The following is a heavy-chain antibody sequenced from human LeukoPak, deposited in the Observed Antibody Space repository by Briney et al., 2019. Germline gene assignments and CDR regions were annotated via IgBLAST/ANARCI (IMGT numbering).Heavy chain of an antibody. CDR3: ARSRVRGWYFDY. CDR2: IYYSGST. Sequence: SETLSLTCTVSGGSISSYYWSWIRQPPGKGLEWIGYIYYSGSTNYNPSLKSRVTISVDTSKNQFSLKLSSVTAADTAVYYCARSRVRGWYFDYWGQGTLVTVSS. J-gene: IGHJ4*02. V-gene: IGHV4-59*01. D-gene: IGHD6-19*01. CDR1: GGSISSYY.